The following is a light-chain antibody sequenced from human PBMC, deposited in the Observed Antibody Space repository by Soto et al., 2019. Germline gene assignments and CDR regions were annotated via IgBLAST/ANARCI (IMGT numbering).Light chain of an antibody. CDR2: EVS. CDR3: SSYARNRDVL. Sequence: QSALTQPPSASGSPGQSVAIYCTGTSSDVGGYSYVSWYQQHPGKAPKLMIYEVSNRPSGVPDRFSGSKSGNTASLTVSGLQAEDEADYYCSSYARNRDVLFGGGTKLTVL. V-gene: IGLV2-8*01. J-gene: IGLJ2*01. CDR1: SSDVGGYSY.